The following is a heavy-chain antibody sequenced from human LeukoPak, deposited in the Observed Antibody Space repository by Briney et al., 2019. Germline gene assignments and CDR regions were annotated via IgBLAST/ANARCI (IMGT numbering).Heavy chain of an antibody. J-gene: IGHJ5*02. Sequence: SETLSLTCTVSGGSISSSIYYWGWIRQPPGKGLEWIGSSYYSGSTYYNPSLKSRVTISVDTSKNQFSLKLSSVTAADTAVYYCARGHVVGATVTGCSWFDPWGQGTLVAVSS. D-gene: IGHD1-26*01. V-gene: IGHV4-39*07. CDR3: ARGHVVGATVTGCSWFDP. CDR1: GGSISSSIYY. CDR2: SYYSGST.